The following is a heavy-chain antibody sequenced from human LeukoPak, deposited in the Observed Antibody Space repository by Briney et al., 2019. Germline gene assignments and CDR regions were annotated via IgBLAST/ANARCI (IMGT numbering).Heavy chain of an antibody. CDR3: ANSAVGYGDLGRDY. D-gene: IGHD3-10*01. J-gene: IGHJ4*02. V-gene: IGHV3-66*02. CDR1: GFTVSSNY. Sequence: GGSLRLSCAASGFTVSSNYMSWVRQAPGKGLEWVSVIYSGGSTYYADSVKGRFTISRDNSKNTLYLQMNSLRAEDTAVYYCANSAVGYGDLGRDYWGQGTLVTVSS. CDR2: IYSGGST.